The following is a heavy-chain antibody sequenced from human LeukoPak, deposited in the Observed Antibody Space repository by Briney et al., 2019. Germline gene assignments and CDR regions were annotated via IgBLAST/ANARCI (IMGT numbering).Heavy chain of an antibody. J-gene: IGHJ5*02. CDR1: GGSFSGYY. Sequence: SETLSLTCAVYGGSFSGYYWSWIRQPPGKGLEWIGEINHSGSTNYNPSLKSRVTISVDTSKNQFSLKLSSVTAADTAVYYCAKDRVVAAAGTLNWFDPWGQGTLVTVSS. CDR3: AKDRVVAAAGTLNWFDP. D-gene: IGHD6-13*01. V-gene: IGHV4-34*01. CDR2: INHSGST.